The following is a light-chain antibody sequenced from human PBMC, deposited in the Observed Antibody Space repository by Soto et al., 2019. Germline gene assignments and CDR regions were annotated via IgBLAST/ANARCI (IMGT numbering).Light chain of an antibody. CDR1: SSDVGGYNY. CDR3: CSYAGSYTVV. J-gene: IGLJ2*01. CDR2: DVS. Sequence: QSALTQPRSVSGSPGQSVTISCTGTSSDVGGYNYVSWYQQHPGKAPKLMIYDVSKRPSGVPDRFSGSNSGNTASLTISGLQAEDEADYHCCSYAGSYTVVFGGGTKLTVL. V-gene: IGLV2-11*01.